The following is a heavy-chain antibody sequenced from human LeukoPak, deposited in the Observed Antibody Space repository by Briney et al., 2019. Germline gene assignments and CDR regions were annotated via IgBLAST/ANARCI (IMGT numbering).Heavy chain of an antibody. V-gene: IGHV4-59*13. CDR1: NGSISHYY. Sequence: SETLSLTCTVSNGSISHYYWTWVRQPPGKGLEWIGYIHYSGNTNYNPSLKSRVTFSMDTSKNQFSLNLNSVTAADTAVYYCANKADSSSSSFDYWGQGTLVTVSS. CDR3: ANKADSSSSSFDY. CDR2: IHYSGNT. J-gene: IGHJ4*02. D-gene: IGHD6-6*01.